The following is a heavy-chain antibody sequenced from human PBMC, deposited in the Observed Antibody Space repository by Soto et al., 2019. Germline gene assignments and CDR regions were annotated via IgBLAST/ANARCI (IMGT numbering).Heavy chain of an antibody. D-gene: IGHD2-15*01. Sequence: QVQLVQSGAEVKKPGASVKVSCKASGYTFTIYYIHWVRQAPGQGLEWMGIIKPSGGSTSYAQKFQGRVTMTRDTSTSTVYMELSSLRFEDTAIYYCARDGRYCSGVSCYSHDYGGQGTLVTVSS. CDR1: GYTFTIYY. J-gene: IGHJ4*02. CDR2: IKPSGGST. CDR3: ARDGRYCSGVSCYSHDY. V-gene: IGHV1-46*01.